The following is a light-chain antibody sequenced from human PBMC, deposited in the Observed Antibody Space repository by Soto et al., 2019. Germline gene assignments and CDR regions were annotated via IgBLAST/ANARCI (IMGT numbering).Light chain of an antibody. J-gene: IGLJ1*01. CDR1: SSDVGGYNY. CDR2: DVS. V-gene: IGLV2-14*01. CDR3: SSYTSSSTYV. Sequence: QSALTQPASVSGSPGQSITISCTGTSSDVGGYNYVSWYQQHPGKAPKLMIYDVSNRPSGVSNRFSGSKSGNTASLTISELQAEDEADYYCSSYTSSSTYVFGTGTKHTFL.